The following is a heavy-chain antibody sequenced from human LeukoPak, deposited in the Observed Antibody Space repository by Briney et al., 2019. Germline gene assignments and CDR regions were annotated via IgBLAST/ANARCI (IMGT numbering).Heavy chain of an antibody. V-gene: IGHV4-31*03. CDR1: GGSISSAGYY. Sequence: SQTLSLTCTVSGGSISSAGYYWNWIRQHPRNSLEWIGYIYYSGSTNYNPSPKSRVTISVDTSKNQFSLKLSSVTAADTAVYYCARDQFLRGYDSSGYYFHYYGMDVWGQGTTVTVSS. CDR3: ARDQFLRGYDSSGYYFHYYGMDV. D-gene: IGHD3-22*01. J-gene: IGHJ6*02. CDR2: IYYSGST.